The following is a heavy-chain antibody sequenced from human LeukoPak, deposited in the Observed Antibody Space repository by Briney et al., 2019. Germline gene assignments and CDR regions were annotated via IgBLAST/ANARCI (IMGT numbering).Heavy chain of an antibody. CDR1: GFTFSSYG. CDR2: ISGSGGST. D-gene: IGHD3-10*01. CDR3: ARTLRGVIAHYYYYYMDV. V-gene: IGHV3-23*01. Sequence: GGTLRLSCAASGFTFSSYGMSWVRQAPGKGLEWVSAISGSGGSTYYADSVKGRFTISRDNSKNTLYLQMNSLRAEDTAVYYCARTLRGVIAHYYYYYMDVWGKGTTVTISS. J-gene: IGHJ6*03.